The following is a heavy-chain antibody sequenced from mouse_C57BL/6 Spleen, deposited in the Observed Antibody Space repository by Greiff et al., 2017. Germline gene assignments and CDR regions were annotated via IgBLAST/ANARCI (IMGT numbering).Heavy chain of an antibody. J-gene: IGHJ4*01. CDR2: INPSTGGT. CDR1: GYSFTGYY. D-gene: IGHD1-2*01. V-gene: IGHV1-42*01. Sequence: EVKLMESGPELVKPGASVKISCKASGYSFTGYYMNWVKQSPEKSLEWIGEINPSTGGTTYNKKFKAKATLTVDKSSSTAYMQLKSLTSEDSAVYYCARARNGAMDYWGQGTSVTVSS. CDR3: ARARNGAMDY.